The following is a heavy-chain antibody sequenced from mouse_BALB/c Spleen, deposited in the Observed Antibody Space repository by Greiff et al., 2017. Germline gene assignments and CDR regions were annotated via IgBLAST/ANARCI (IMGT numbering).Heavy chain of an antibody. CDR1: GDSITSNY. CDR2: ISYSGST. Sequence: EVQLQQSGPSLVKPSQTLSLTCSVTGDSITSNYWNWIRKFPGNKLEYMGYISYSGSTYYNPSLKSRISITRDTSKNQYYLQLNSVTTEDTATYFCARWDYYAMDYWGQGTSVTVSS. J-gene: IGHJ4*01. V-gene: IGHV3-8*02. CDR3: ARWDYYAMDY.